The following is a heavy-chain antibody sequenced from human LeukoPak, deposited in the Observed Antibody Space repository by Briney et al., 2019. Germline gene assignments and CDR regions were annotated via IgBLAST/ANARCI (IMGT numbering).Heavy chain of an antibody. Sequence: SETLSLTCTVSGGSISSYYWSWIRQPPGKGLERIGSIYYSGSTYYNPSLKSRVTISVDTSKNQFSLKLSSVTAADTAVYYCARPGGVVGATYYYDYWGQGTLVTVSS. CDR2: IYYSGST. J-gene: IGHJ4*02. D-gene: IGHD1-26*01. V-gene: IGHV4-59*05. CDR3: ARPGGVVGATYYYDY. CDR1: GGSISSYY.